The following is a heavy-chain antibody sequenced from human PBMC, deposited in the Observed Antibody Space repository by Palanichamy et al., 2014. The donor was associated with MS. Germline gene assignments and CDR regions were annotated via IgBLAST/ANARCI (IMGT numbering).Heavy chain of an antibody. D-gene: IGHD1-26*01. CDR3: ARGGFIVGATNYYYGMDV. J-gene: IGHJ6*02. CDR1: GFTFSSYG. CDR2: IWYDGSNK. Sequence: QVQLVESGGGVVQPGRSLRLSCAASGFTFSSYGMHWVRQAPGKGLEWVAVIWYDGSNKYYADSVKGRFTSSRDNSKNTLYLQMNSLRAEDTAVYYCARGGFIVGATNYYYGMDVWGQGTTVTVPS. V-gene: IGHV3-33*01.